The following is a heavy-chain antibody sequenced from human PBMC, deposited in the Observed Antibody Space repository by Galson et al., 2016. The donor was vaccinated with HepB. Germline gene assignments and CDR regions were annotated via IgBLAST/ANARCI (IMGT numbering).Heavy chain of an antibody. CDR1: GFTFSGSA. V-gene: IGHV3-74*01. Sequence: SLRLSCAASGFTFSGSAIHWVRQASGKGMVWVPRINGDGSTIRYADSVKGRFTISRDNAKNTVYLEMNGLRAEDTAVYYCTTDHSGNAVGYWGQGTLVTVSS. D-gene: IGHD6-19*01. CDR2: INGDGSTI. J-gene: IGHJ4*02. CDR3: TTDHSGNAVGY.